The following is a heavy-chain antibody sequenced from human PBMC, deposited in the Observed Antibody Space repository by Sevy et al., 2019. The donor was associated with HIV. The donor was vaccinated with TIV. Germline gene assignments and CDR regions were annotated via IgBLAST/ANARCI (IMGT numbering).Heavy chain of an antibody. V-gene: IGHV3-23*01. Sequence: GGSLRLSCAASGFPFSSQAKSWVRQSPGKGQKWVSIISASGDHTYYAESVKGRFTISRDNSKNTLYLQMNGLRAEDTAVYYCAIEGTHRRRDYGGRGTLVTVSS. J-gene: IGHJ4*02. CDR3: AIEGTHRRRDY. CDR2: ISASGDHT. CDR1: GFPFSSQA.